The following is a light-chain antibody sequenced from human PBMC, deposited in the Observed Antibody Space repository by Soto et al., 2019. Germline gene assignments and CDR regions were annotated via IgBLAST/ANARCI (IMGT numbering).Light chain of an antibody. V-gene: IGLV2-8*01. J-gene: IGLJ1*01. CDR3: SSYAATNNYV. CDR1: SSDVGRYNF. CDR2: EVT. Sequence: QSVLTQPHSASGSPGQSVTISCTGTSSDVGRYNFVSWYQQHPGKAPQLIIYEVTKRPSGVPERFSGSKSGNTASLTVSGLQAEDEADYYCSSYAATNNYVFGSGTQLTVL.